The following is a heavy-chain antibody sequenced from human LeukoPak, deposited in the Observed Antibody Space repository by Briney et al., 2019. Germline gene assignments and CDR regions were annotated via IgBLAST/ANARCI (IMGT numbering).Heavy chain of an antibody. Sequence: GESLRLSCAASGFTFSNVWMSWVRQVPGKGLEWVGRIRRKTDGETTDHAAPVKGRFTISRDDSKNTLYLQMNSLKTEDTAVYYCVTDLVIKGYFDYWGQGALVAVSS. CDR3: VTDLVIKGYFDY. V-gene: IGHV3-15*01. J-gene: IGHJ4*02. CDR2: IRRKTDGETT. D-gene: IGHD2-21*01. CDR1: GFTFSNVW.